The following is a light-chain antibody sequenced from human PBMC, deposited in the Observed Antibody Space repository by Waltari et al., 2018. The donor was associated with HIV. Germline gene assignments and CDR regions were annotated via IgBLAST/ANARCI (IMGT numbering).Light chain of an antibody. CDR3: QHSRT. CDR2: AAS. V-gene: IGKV1-39*01. CDR1: HNINNN. J-gene: IGKJ1*01. Sequence: DIQMTQSPSSVAASVVDRVTITCRTNHNINNNIHWYPHKPGKAPKLLIYAASSLQRGVPSRFGGSGSGTHFTLTISRLQPEDFTTHHCQHSRTFGQGTKVEIK.